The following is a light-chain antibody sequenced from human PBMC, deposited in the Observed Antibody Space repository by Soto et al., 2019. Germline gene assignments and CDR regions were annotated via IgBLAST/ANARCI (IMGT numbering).Light chain of an antibody. CDR1: SSDVGSYNL. CDR2: EGS. V-gene: IGLV2-23*01. CDR3: CPYAGSSTGYV. J-gene: IGLJ1*01. Sequence: QSALTQPASVSGSPGQSITISCTGTSSDVGSYNLVSWYQQHPGKAPKLMIYEGSKRPSGVSNRFSGSKSGNTASLTISGLQAEDEADYYCCPYAGSSTGYVFGTGTKVTVL.